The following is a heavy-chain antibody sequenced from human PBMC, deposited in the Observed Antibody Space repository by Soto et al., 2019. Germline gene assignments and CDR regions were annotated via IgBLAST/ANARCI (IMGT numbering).Heavy chain of an antibody. Sequence: GESLKISCKGSGYSFAGYWITWVRQNPGKVLEWMGRIDPSDSQTYYSPSFRGHVTISATKSITTVFLQWSSLRASDTAMYYCARQIYDSDTGPNFQYYFDSWGQGTPVTVSS. J-gene: IGHJ4*02. V-gene: IGHV5-10-1*01. CDR2: IDPSDSQT. CDR3: ARQIYDSDTGPNFQYYFDS. D-gene: IGHD3-22*01. CDR1: GYSFAGYW.